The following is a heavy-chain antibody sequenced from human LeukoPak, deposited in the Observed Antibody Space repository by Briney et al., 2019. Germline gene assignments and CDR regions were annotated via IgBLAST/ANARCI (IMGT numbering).Heavy chain of an antibody. CDR2: IYYSGST. CDR3: ARGAVVKMKYYYGSGEFFY. V-gene: IGHV4-59*12. Sequence: SETLSLTCTVSGGSISSYYWSWIRQPPGKGLEWIGYIYYSGSTNYNPSLKSRVTISVDTSKNQFSLKLSSVTAADTAVYYCARGAVVKMKYYYGSGEFFYWGQGTLVTVSS. J-gene: IGHJ4*02. D-gene: IGHD3-10*01. CDR1: GGSISSYY.